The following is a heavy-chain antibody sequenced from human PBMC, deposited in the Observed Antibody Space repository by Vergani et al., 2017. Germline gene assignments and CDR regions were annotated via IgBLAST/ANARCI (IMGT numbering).Heavy chain of an antibody. CDR1: GGSFSGYY. Sequence: QVQLQQWGAGLLKPSETLSLTCAVYGGSFSGYYWSWIRQPPGKGLEWIAYIYYSGSTYYNPSLKSRVTISVDTSKNQFSLNLSSVTAADTAVYYCARERDYYDSSGYYFHDAFDIWGQGTMVTVSS. D-gene: IGHD3-22*01. CDR2: IYYSGST. V-gene: IGHV4-34*11. J-gene: IGHJ3*02. CDR3: ARERDYYDSSGYYFHDAFDI.